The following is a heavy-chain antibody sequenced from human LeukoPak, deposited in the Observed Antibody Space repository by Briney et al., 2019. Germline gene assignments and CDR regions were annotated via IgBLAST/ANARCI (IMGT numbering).Heavy chain of an antibody. Sequence: ASVKVSCRASGYIFSNFGISWVRQAPGQGLEWMGRINPNSGGTNYAQKFQGRVTMTRDTSISTAYMELSRLRSDDTAVYYCARDHEDCSSASCYDWGQGTLVTVSS. D-gene: IGHD2-2*01. CDR2: INPNSGGT. J-gene: IGHJ4*02. CDR3: ARDHEDCSSASCYD. V-gene: IGHV1-2*06. CDR1: GYIFSNFG.